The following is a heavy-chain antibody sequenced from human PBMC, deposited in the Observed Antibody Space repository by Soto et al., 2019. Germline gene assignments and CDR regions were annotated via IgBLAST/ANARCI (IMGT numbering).Heavy chain of an antibody. CDR2: ISGSGGST. CDR1: GFTFSSYA. V-gene: IGHV3-23*01. Sequence: GGSLRLSCAASGFTFSSYAMSWVRQAPGKGLEWVSAISGSGGSTYYADSVKGRFTISRDNSKNTLYLQMNSLGAEDTAVNNCGKVWGCGGTSCFSYYSSGREVGGQGTRVPVS. CDR3: GKVWGCGGTSCFSYYSSGREV. J-gene: IGHJ6*02. D-gene: IGHD2-2*01.